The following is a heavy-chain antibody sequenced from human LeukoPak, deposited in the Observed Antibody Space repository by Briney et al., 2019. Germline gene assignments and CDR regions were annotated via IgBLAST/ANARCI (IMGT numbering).Heavy chain of an antibody. Sequence: SQTLSLTCAISGDSVSSNSAAWNWIRQSPSRGLEWLGRTYYRSKWNNDYGVSVKSRRIINPDTSKNHFSLQLNSVTPEDTAVYYCARAGDLDFDYWGQGPLATVSS. CDR1: GDSVSSNSAA. J-gene: IGHJ4*02. CDR3: ARAGDLDFDY. CDR2: TYYRSKWNN. V-gene: IGHV6-1*01.